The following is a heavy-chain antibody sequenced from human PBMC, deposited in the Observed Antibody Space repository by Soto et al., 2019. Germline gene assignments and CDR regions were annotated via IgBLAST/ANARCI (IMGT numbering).Heavy chain of an antibody. J-gene: IGHJ3*02. CDR3: AREGCTNGVCYDNAFDI. CDR1: GYTFSTYA. V-gene: IGHV1-3*01. D-gene: IGHD2-8*01. Sequence: ASVKVSCKASGYTFSTYAIHWVRQAPRQRLEWVAWINGGNGNTKHSQRFQGRVTITRDTSASTAYMELNSLKSEDTAVYYCAREGCTNGVCYDNAFDIWGQGTMVTVSS. CDR2: INGGNGNT.